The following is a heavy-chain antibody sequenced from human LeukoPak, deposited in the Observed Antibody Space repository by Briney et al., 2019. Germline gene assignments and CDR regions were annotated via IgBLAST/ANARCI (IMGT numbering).Heavy chain of an antibody. V-gene: IGHV1-2*02. CDR2: INPNSGGT. Sequence: VASVKVSCKASGYTFTGYYMHWVRQAPGQGLEWMGWINPNSGGTYYAQKFQGRVTMTSDTSISTAYMELSRLRSDNTAVYYCARDSNLGYCSGGSCYSGWFDPWGQGTLVTVS. J-gene: IGHJ5*02. CDR3: ARDSNLGYCSGGSCYSGWFDP. CDR1: GYTFTGYY. D-gene: IGHD2-15*01.